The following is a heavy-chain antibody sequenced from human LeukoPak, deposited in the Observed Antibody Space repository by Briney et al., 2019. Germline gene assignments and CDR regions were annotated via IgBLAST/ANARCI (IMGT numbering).Heavy chain of an antibody. Sequence: ASVKVSCKASASTFSTYAIHWVRQAPGQGLEWMGWISTGNGNTRYSKAFQDRVTITRDTSASTVYMDLRGLRSEDMTVYYCARENYYRIGRFDRAYLDDWGQGTLVTVSS. J-gene: IGHJ4*02. D-gene: IGHD3-10*01. CDR3: ARENYYRIGRFDRAYLDD. CDR1: ASTFSTYA. V-gene: IGHV1-3*03. CDR2: ISTGNGNT.